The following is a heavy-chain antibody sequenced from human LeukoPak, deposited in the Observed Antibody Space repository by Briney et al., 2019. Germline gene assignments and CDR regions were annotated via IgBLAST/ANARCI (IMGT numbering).Heavy chain of an antibody. CDR3: TTVYYYDRKFDY. D-gene: IGHD3-10*02. CDR2: IYYSGST. Sequence: PSETLSLTCTVSGGSISSSSYYWGWIRQPPGKGLEWIGSIYYSGSTYYNPSLKSRVTISVDTSKNQFSLKLGSVTAADTAVYYCTTVYYYDRKFDYWGQGTLVTVSS. J-gene: IGHJ4*02. V-gene: IGHV4-39*01. CDR1: GGSISSSSYY.